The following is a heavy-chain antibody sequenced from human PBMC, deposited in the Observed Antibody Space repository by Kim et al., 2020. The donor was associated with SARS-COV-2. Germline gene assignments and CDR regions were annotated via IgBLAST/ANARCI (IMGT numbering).Heavy chain of an antibody. CDR3: ARGLEYSYCFDY. CDR2: IYHSGST. J-gene: IGHJ4*02. CDR1: GGTISSSNW. D-gene: IGHD5-18*01. Sequence: SETLSLTCAVSGGTISSSNWWSWVREPPGKGLEWIGEIYHSGSTNYNPSLKSRVTISVDKSKNQFSLKLSSVTAADTAVYYCARGLEYSYCFDYWGRGTLVTVSS. V-gene: IGHV4-4*02.